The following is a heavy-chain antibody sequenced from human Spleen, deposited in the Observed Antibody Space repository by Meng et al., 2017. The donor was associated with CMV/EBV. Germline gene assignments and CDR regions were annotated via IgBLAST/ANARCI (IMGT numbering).Heavy chain of an antibody. CDR3: ARSKYSSSRTFFDP. V-gene: IGHV1-18*01. Sequence: GPLGDAGAEVKKPGASVKVSCKASGYTFTSYGISWVRQAPGQGLEWMGWISAYNGNTNYAQKLQGRVTMTTDTSTSTAYMELRSLRSDDTAVYYCARSKYSSSRTFFDPWGQGTLVTVSS. CDR2: ISAYNGNT. CDR1: GYTFTSYG. D-gene: IGHD6-13*01. J-gene: IGHJ5*02.